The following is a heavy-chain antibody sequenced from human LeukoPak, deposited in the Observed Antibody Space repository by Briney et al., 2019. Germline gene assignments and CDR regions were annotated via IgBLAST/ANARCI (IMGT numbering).Heavy chain of an antibody. V-gene: IGHV3-21*01. J-gene: IGHJ4*02. CDR1: GFTFGSYT. CDR2: ITSSGSSI. D-gene: IGHD3/OR15-3a*01. CDR3: ARTGGFGTTKFDN. Sequence: GGSLRLSCAASGFTFGSYTMNWVRQAPGKGLEWVSSITSSGSSIYYADSMRGRFAISRDNAKNSLYLQMNSLRAEDTAVYYCARTGGFGTTKFDNWGQGTLVTVSS.